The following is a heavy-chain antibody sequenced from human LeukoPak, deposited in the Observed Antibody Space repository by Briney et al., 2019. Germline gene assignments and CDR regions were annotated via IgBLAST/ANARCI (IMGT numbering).Heavy chain of an antibody. CDR2: ISWNSGSI. Sequence: GGSLRLSCAASGFTFDEYAMHWVRQAPGKGLEWVSGISWNSGSIGYADSVKGRFTISRDNAKNSLYLQMNSLRAEDTAVYYCARDRSPGVVVPAAIGYWGQGTLVTVSS. V-gene: IGHV3-9*01. J-gene: IGHJ4*02. CDR3: ARDRSPGVVVPAAIGY. D-gene: IGHD2-2*02. CDR1: GFTFDEYA.